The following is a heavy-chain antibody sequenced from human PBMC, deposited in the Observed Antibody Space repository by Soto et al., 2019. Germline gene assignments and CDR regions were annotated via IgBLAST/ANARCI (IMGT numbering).Heavy chain of an antibody. CDR1: GFTVSSNY. CDR3: ARDLFNWVAVAGCFDP. V-gene: IGHV3-53*05. J-gene: IGHJ5*02. Sequence: GGSLRLSCAASGFTVSSNYMSWVRQAPGKGLEWVSVIYSGGSTYYADSVKGRFTISRDNSKNTLYLQMNSLRAEDTAVYYCARDLFNWVAVAGCFDPWGQGTLVTVSS. CDR2: IYSGGST. D-gene: IGHD6-19*01.